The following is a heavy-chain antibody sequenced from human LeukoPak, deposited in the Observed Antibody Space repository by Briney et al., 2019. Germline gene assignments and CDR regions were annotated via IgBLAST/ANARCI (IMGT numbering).Heavy chain of an antibody. CDR2: ITHCDGST. Sequence: ASVKVSCKASGYTLTNYHVHWVRQAPGQGVEWMGMITHCDGSTNYAQKFQGRVTMTRDMSTSTVYMELSSLRSEDTAVYYCARVGGWYRYFFDYWGQGTLLTVSS. V-gene: IGHV1-46*01. J-gene: IGHJ4*02. CDR3: ARVGGWYRYFFDY. D-gene: IGHD6-19*01. CDR1: GYTLTNYH.